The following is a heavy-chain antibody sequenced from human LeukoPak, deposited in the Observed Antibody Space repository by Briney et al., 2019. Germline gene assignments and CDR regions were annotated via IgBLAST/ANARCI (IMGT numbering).Heavy chain of an antibody. CDR2: ISTYKGNT. Sequence: GASVKVSCKASGYTLISYGISGVRQAPGQGVEWVGWISTYKGNTHYAQKVQGRVTMTTDTSTSTAYMESRSLRSEDTAVFYWARSDPGWVAFDVWGQRTMVTVSS. J-gene: IGHJ3*01. CDR1: GYTLISYG. CDR3: ARSDPGWVAFDV. V-gene: IGHV1-18*01. D-gene: IGHD6-19*01.